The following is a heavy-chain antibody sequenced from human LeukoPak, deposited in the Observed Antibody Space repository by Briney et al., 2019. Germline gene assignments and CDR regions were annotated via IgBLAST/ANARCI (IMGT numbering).Heavy chain of an antibody. V-gene: IGHV3-7*01. Sequence: GGSLRLSSAASGLKFSNYWLTWVRQAPGKGLEWVANIKQDGSEQYYVDSVKGRFTISRDNSKNTLYLQMNSLRAEDTAVYYCARKAARRGMANDYWGQGTLVTVSS. CDR3: ARKAARRGMANDY. CDR1: GLKFSNYW. J-gene: IGHJ4*02. D-gene: IGHD6-6*01. CDR2: IKQDGSEQ.